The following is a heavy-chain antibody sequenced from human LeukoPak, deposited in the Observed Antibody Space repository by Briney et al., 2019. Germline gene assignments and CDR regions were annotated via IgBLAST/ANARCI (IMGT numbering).Heavy chain of an antibody. D-gene: IGHD3-3*01. V-gene: IGHV3-7*01. CDR1: GFTFSSYW. CDR2: IKQDGSEK. J-gene: IGHJ4*02. Sequence: PGGSLRLSCAASGFTFSSYWMSWVRQAPGKGLEWVANIKQDGSEKYYVDSVKGRFTISRDNAKNSLCLQMNSLRAEDTAVYYCARDYDFWSGLPDYWGQGTLVIVSS. CDR3: ARDYDFWSGLPDY.